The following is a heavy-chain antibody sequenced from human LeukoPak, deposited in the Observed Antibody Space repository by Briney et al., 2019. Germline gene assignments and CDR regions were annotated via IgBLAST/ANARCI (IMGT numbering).Heavy chain of an antibody. CDR3: AADPPYTSSSGY. Sequence: ASVKVSCKASGFTFTSSAVQWVRQARGQRLEWIGWIIVGSGNTKYAQNFQERVTITRDMSTITAYVELSSLRSEDTAVYYCAADPPYTSSSGYWGQGTLVTVSS. CDR2: IIVGSGNT. V-gene: IGHV1-58*01. J-gene: IGHJ4*02. D-gene: IGHD6-6*01. CDR1: GFTFTSSA.